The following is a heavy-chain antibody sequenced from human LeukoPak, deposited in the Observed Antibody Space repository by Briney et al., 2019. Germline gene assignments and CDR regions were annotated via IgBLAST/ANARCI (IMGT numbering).Heavy chain of an antibody. Sequence: GASVKVSCKASGYTFTGYYMHWVRQAPGQGLEWMGWINPNSGGTNYAQKFQGRVTMTRDTSISTAYVELSRLRSDDTAVYYCARARIRGSIAARRDPNWFDPWGQGTLVTVSS. J-gene: IGHJ5*02. D-gene: IGHD6-6*01. CDR2: INPNSGGT. CDR1: GYTFTGYY. V-gene: IGHV1-2*02. CDR3: ARARIRGSIAARRDPNWFDP.